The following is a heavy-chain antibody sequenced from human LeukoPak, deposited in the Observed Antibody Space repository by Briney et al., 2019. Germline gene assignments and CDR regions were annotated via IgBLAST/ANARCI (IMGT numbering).Heavy chain of an antibody. D-gene: IGHD1-1*01. Sequence: GASVKVSCKASGYTFTGYYMHWVRQAPGQGLEWMGWINPNSGGTNYAQKFQGRVTMTRDTSISTAYMELSRLRSDDTAVYYCALDSPLYSRTTGTPYYYYCYCMDVWGKGTTVTVSS. J-gene: IGHJ6*03. V-gene: IGHV1-2*02. CDR2: INPNSGGT. CDR3: ALDSPLYSRTTGTPYYYYCYCMDV. CDR1: GYTFTGYY.